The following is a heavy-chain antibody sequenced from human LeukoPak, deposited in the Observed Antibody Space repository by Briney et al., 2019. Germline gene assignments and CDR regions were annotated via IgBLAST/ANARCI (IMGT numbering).Heavy chain of an antibody. CDR3: ARGRGYSSLVDY. V-gene: IGHV4-34*01. D-gene: IGHD5-18*01. CDR2: INHSGST. Sequence: SETLSLTCAVYGGSFSGYYWSWIRQPPGKGLEWIGEINHSGSTNYNPSLKSRVTISVDTSKNQFSLKLSSVTAADTAVYYCARGRGYSSLVDYWGQGTLVTVSS. J-gene: IGHJ4*02. CDR1: GGSFSGYY.